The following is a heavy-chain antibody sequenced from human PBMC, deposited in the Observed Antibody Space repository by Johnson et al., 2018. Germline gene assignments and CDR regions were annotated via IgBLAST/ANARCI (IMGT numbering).Heavy chain of an antibody. CDR3: ARQIIHGGGWVHHQQY. J-gene: IGHJ4*02. V-gene: IGHV4-39*01. Sequence: QVQLQESGPGLVKPSETLSLTCTVSGDSITSTNSYWGWIRQPPGKGLEWIGSIYYSGNIKYNPSCKGRVTLSIDTSKLHFSLNLNSVTAADTAVYFCARQIIHGGGWVHHQQYWGQGTLVTVAS. CDR1: GDSITSTNSY. CDR2: IYYSGNI. D-gene: IGHD1-26*01.